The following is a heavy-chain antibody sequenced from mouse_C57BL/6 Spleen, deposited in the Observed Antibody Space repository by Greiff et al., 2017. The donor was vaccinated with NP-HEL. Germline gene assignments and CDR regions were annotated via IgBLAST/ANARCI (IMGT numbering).Heavy chain of an antibody. J-gene: IGHJ2*01. CDR3: TRGSNYGY. CDR1: GYTFTDYE. V-gene: IGHV1-15*01. D-gene: IGHD2-5*01. CDR2: IDPETGGT. Sequence: VKLVESGAELVRPGASVTLSCKASGYTFTDYEMHWVKQTPVHGLEWIGAIDPETGGTAYNQKFKGKAILTADKSSSTAYMELRSLTSEDSAVYYCTRGSNYGYWGQGTTLTVSS.